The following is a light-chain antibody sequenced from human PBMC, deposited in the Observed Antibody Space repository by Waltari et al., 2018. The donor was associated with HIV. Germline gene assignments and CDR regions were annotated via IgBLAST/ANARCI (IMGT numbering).Light chain of an antibody. CDR2: KAS. J-gene: IGKJ1*01. CDR3: QQYNSYPWT. CDR1: PSISSW. Sequence: DIQMTQSPSTLSASVGDRVTITCRASPSISSWLAWYQQKPGKAPKLLNYKASSLESGVPSRCSGRGSGTDFTLTISSLQADDFATYYCQQYNSYPWTFGQGTKVEIK. V-gene: IGKV1-5*03.